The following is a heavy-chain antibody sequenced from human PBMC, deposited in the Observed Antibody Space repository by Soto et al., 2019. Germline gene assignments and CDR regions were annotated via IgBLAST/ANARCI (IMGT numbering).Heavy chain of an antibody. CDR2: ISGSGGST. J-gene: IGHJ5*02. D-gene: IGHD3-3*01. CDR1: GFTFSSYA. V-gene: IGHV3-23*01. CDR3: AKDHSVWSGYSNWFDP. Sequence: HPGGSLRLSCAASGFTFSSYAMSWVRQAPGKGLEWVSAISGSGGSTYYADSVKGRFTISRDNSKNTLYLQMNSLRAEDTAVYYCAKDHSVWSGYSNWFDPWGQGTLVTVSS.